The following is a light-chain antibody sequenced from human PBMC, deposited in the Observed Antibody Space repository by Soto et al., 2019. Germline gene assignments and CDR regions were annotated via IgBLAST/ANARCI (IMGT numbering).Light chain of an antibody. CDR1: SSDVGTYDY. CDR2: EVT. V-gene: IGLV2-14*01. Sequence: QSALTQPASVSGSPGQSIAISCTGTSSDVGTYDYVSWYQQYPDKAPKLIIYEVTQRPSGVSNRFSGSKSGNTASLTISGLQAEYEADYYCSSHTSVNTRVFGTGNKVTDL. J-gene: IGLJ1*01. CDR3: SSHTSVNTRV.